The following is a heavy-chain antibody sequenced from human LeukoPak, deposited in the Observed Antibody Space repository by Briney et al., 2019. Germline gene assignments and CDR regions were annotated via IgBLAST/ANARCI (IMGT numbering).Heavy chain of an antibody. CDR1: GYTFTGHY. V-gene: IGHV1-18*04. D-gene: IGHD5-18*01. CDR3: ARDSRVRDTAMAEIDY. Sequence: GASVKVSCNASGYTFTGHYMHWVRQAPGQGLEWMGWISAYNGNTNYAQKLQGRVTMTTDTSTSTAYMELRSLRSDDTAVYYCARDSRVRDTAMAEIDYWGQGTLVTVSS. J-gene: IGHJ4*02. CDR2: ISAYNGNT.